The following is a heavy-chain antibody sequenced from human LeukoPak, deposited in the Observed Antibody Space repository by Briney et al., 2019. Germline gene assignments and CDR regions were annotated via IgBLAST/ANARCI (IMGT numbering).Heavy chain of an antibody. CDR2: ISYSGTT. CDR1: GGSISSRPYY. Sequence: PSETLSLTCAVSGGSISSRPYYWGWVRQPPGKGLEWIGTISYSGTTYYSPSLKSRVTISLDTSKNQFSLKLSSVTAADTAIYYCARDFSSSSTVYYYYYMDVWGKGTTVTVSS. CDR3: ARDFSSSSTVYYYYYMDV. J-gene: IGHJ6*03. D-gene: IGHD6-6*01. V-gene: IGHV4-39*07.